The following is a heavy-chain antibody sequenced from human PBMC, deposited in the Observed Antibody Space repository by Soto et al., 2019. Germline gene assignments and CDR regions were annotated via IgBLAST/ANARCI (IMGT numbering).Heavy chain of an antibody. CDR2: IVPMLGST. V-gene: IGHV1-69*08. J-gene: IGHJ4*02. Sequence: QVPLVQSGAEVKKPGSSVKVSCEASGGTSTIYTITWVRQAPGQGLAWMGRIVPMLGSTNYARNFQGRVTFTADTSTGTAYMELSSLRFEDTAMYYCSTEKYGAGRVGVFYWGQGTQVTVSS. CDR1: GGTSTIYT. CDR3: STEKYGAGRVGVFY. D-gene: IGHD1-26*01.